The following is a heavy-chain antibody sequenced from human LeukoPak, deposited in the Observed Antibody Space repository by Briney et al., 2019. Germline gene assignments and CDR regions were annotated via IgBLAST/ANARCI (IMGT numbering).Heavy chain of an antibody. V-gene: IGHV4-59*01. CDR2: IYYSGST. CDR1: GGSISSYY. Sequence: PSETLSLTCTVSGGSISSYYWSWIRQPPGKGLEWIGYIYYSGSTNYNPSLKSRVTISVDTSKNQFSLKLGSVTAADTAVYYCARGVGTYYDFWSGYQDYMDVWGKGTTVTVSS. J-gene: IGHJ6*03. D-gene: IGHD3-3*01. CDR3: ARGVGTYYDFWSGYQDYMDV.